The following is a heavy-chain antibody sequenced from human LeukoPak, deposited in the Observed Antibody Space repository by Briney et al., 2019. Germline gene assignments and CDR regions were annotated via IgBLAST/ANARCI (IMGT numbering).Heavy chain of an antibody. D-gene: IGHD4-11*01. Sequence: GASVKVSCKASGYTFTSHDINWVRQATGQGLEWMGWISAYNGNTNYAQKLQGRVTMTRDMSTSTVYMELSSLRSEDTALYYCARGRTTVTSVFDYWGQGTLVTVSS. CDR1: GYTFTSHD. J-gene: IGHJ4*02. CDR2: ISAYNGNT. V-gene: IGHV1-18*01. CDR3: ARGRTTVTSVFDY.